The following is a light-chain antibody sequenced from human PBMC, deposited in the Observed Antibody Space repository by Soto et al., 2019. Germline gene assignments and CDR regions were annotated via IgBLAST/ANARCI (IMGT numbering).Light chain of an antibody. CDR1: SGGIASNY. Sequence: NFMLNQPHSVSESPGKTVTISCTRNSGGIASNYVQWYQQRPGSAPTTVIYEHNQRPSGVPDRFSGSTDGSSNSAALTISGLQTEDEADYYCQSYDSSTVIFGGGTKLTVL. V-gene: IGLV6-57*04. J-gene: IGLJ2*01. CDR3: QSYDSSTVI. CDR2: EHN.